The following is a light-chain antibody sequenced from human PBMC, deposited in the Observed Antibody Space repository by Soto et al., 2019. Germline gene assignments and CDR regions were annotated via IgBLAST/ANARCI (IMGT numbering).Light chain of an antibody. CDR1: SSNIGGNP. CDR3: AAWDDSLNGRV. J-gene: IGLJ2*01. CDR2: SDN. V-gene: IGLV1-44*01. Sequence: SVLTQPPSASGTPGQRVTISCSGSSSNIGGNPVNWYQQLPGTAPKLLIYSDNQRPSGVPDRFSGSKSGTSASLAISGLQSDEEADYYCAAWDDSLNGRVFGGGTKLTVL.